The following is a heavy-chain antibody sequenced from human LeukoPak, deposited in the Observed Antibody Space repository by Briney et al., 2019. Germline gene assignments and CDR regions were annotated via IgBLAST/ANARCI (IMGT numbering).Heavy chain of an antibody. CDR3: ARIGATVPYFDY. Sequence: SETLSLTCAVYGGSFSGYYWSWIRQPPGKGLEWIGEINHSGSTNYNPSLKSRVTISVHTSKNQFSLKLSSVTAADTAVYYCARIGATVPYFDYWGQGTLVTVSS. D-gene: IGHD4-11*01. CDR2: INHSGST. J-gene: IGHJ4*02. V-gene: IGHV4-34*01. CDR1: GGSFSGYY.